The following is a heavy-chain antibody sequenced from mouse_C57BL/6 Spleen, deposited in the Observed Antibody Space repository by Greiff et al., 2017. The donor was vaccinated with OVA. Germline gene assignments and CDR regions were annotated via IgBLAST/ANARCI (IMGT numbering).Heavy chain of an antibody. V-gene: IGHV5-17*01. Sequence: EVMLVESGGGLVKPGGSLKLSCAASGFTFSDYGMHWVRQAPEKGLEWVAYISSGSSTIYYADTVKGRFTISRDNAKNTLFLQMTSLRSEDTAMYYCARAYSGNAMDYWGQGTSVTVSS. J-gene: IGHJ4*01. D-gene: IGHD2-12*01. CDR2: ISSGSSTI. CDR3: ARAYSGNAMDY. CDR1: GFTFSDYG.